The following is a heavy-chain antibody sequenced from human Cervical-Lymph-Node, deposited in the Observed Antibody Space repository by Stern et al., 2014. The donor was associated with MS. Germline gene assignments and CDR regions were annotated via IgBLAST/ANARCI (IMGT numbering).Heavy chain of an antibody. D-gene: IGHD3-3*01. J-gene: IGHJ4*02. CDR3: WGGYSILGVGGGGYDY. V-gene: IGHV1-24*01. CDR2: FDPEDGET. Sequence: VQLVESGAEVKKPGASVKVSCKVSGYTLTEFSMHWVRQAPGKGLEWMGRFDPEDGETFYAKKSEGRVPMTGDTSTDTACMELSSVRSEDAAVYYCWGGYSILGVGGGGYDYWGQGTLVTVSS. CDR1: GYTLTEFS.